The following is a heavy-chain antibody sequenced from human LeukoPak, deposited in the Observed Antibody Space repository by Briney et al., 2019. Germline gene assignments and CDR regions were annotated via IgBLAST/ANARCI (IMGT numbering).Heavy chain of an antibody. CDR2: IRQDGHEN. CDR1: GFTFSQYW. J-gene: IGHJ5*02. CDR3: AKDRTGYSYGYFLSP. V-gene: IGHV3-7*03. D-gene: IGHD5-18*01. Sequence: PGGSLRLSCAASGFTFSQYWMSWVRQAPGKGLEWVANIRQDGHENYYADSVKGRFSISRDNAENSVFLQMNSLRAEDTAVYFCAKDRTGYSYGYFLSPWGQGTLVTVSS.